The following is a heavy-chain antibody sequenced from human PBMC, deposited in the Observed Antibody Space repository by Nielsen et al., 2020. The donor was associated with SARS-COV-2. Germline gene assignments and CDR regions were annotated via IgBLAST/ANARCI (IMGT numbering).Heavy chain of an antibody. D-gene: IGHD3-22*01. Sequence: WVRQAPGQGLEWMGRIIPNRGGTSYALKFQGRVTVTRDTSINTAYMELSSLRSEDTAVYYCARPITYYYDSSGYPDAFDIWGQGTMVTVSS. J-gene: IGHJ3*02. CDR2: IIPNRGGT. CDR3: ARPITYYYDSSGYPDAFDI. V-gene: IGHV1-2*06.